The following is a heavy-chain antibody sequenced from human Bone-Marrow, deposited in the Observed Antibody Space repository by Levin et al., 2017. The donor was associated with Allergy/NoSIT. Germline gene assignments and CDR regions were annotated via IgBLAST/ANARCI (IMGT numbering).Heavy chain of an antibody. D-gene: IGHD4-11*01. V-gene: IGHV3-33*01. CDR2: IWYDGSNK. J-gene: IGHJ4*02. CDR1: GFTFSSYG. CDR3: ARDNSNFSDSSNYFDY. Sequence: GESLKISCAASGFTFSSYGMHWVRQAPGKGLEWVAVIWYDGSNKYYADSVKGRFTISRDNSKNTLYLQMNSLRAEDTAVYYCARDNSNFSDSSNYFDYWGQGTLVTVSS.